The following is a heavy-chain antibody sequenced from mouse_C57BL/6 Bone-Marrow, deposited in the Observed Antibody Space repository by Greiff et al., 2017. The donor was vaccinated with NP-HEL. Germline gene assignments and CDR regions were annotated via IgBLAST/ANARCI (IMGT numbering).Heavy chain of an antibody. V-gene: IGHV1-58*01. J-gene: IGHJ4*01. CDR2: IYIGNGYT. CDR1: GYTFTSYG. D-gene: IGHD5-1-1*01. Sequence: EVQLVESGAELVRPGSSVKMSCKTSGYTFTSYGINWVKPRPGQGLEWIGFIYIGNGYTEYNEKFKGKATLTSDTSSSTAYMQLSSLTSEDSAIYFCARKNRGYAMDYWGQGTSVTVSS. CDR3: ARKNRGYAMDY.